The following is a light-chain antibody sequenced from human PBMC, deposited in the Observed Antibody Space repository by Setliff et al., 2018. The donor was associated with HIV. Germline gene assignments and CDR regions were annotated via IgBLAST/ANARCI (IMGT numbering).Light chain of an antibody. CDR2: DVT. J-gene: IGLJ1*01. Sequence: QSALAQPASVSGSPGQSITISCTGTSRDIGYNNFVSWYQQHPGKVPKLLIHDVTNRPSGVSNRFSGSKSANTASLTISGLQAEDEADYYCSSFTSSSTYIFGSGTKGTVL. CDR1: SRDIGYNNF. V-gene: IGLV2-14*03. CDR3: SSFTSSSTYI.